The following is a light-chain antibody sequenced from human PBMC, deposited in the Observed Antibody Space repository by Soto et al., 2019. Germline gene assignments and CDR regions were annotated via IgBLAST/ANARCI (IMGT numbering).Light chain of an antibody. J-gene: IGKJ1*01. Sequence: DIHMSHSPSTLAASVLYRVTMTGRASQSIGSWLALYQQKPGKAPKLLIYKASSLESGVPSRFSGSGSGTEFTLTISSLQPDDFATYYCQQYNSYSSWTFGQGTKVDIK. CDR3: QQYNSYSSWT. CDR1: QSIGSW. CDR2: KAS. V-gene: IGKV1-5*03.